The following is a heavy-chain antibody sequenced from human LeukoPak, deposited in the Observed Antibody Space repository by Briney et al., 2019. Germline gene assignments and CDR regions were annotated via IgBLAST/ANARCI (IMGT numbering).Heavy chain of an antibody. CDR2: ISAYNGNT. V-gene: IGHV1-18*01. CDR3: ARDPGAVTLEH. Sequence: ASVTVSCKASGYTFTSYGISWVRQAPGQGPEWMGYISAYNGNTNYAQKVQGRVTLTTDTSTSTAYMELRSLRSDDTAVYYCARDPGAVTLEHWGQGTLVTVSS. CDR1: GYTFTSYG. J-gene: IGHJ4*02. D-gene: IGHD2-15*01.